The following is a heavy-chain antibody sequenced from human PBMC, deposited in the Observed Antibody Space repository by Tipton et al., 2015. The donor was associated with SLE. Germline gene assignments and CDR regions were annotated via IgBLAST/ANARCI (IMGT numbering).Heavy chain of an antibody. CDR2: IRYDGSNK. J-gene: IGHJ4*02. D-gene: IGHD5-24*01. CDR3: AKELKDGYNIGN. Sequence: SLRLSCAASGFTISSYGMHWVRQAPGKGLEWVAFIRYDGSNKSYADSLKGRFTISRDNSKNTLYVQMNSLTAEDTAVYFCAKELKDGYNIGNWGQGTLVTVSS. CDR1: GFTISSYG. V-gene: IGHV3-30*02.